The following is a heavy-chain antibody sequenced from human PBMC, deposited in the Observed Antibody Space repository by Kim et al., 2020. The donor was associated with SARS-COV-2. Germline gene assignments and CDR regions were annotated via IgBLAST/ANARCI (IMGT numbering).Heavy chain of an antibody. D-gene: IGHD6-6*01. CDR2: ITATGGTT. V-gene: IGHV3-23*01. J-gene: IGHJ1*01. CDR3: TRARDAGRPASSSSH. CDR1: GFTFDTYA. Sequence: GGSLRLSCAASGFTFDTYAMNWVRQAPGKGLEWVSAITATGGTTYYVDSVKGRFTISRDNSKSSLFLQMNSLSAEDTALYYCTRARDAGRPASSSSHWG.